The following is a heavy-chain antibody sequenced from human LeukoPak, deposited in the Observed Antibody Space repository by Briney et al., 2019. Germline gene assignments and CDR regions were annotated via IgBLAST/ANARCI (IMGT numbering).Heavy chain of an antibody. D-gene: IGHD2-15*01. CDR3: ARAGNSANYFDY. CDR2: FSLNEGNK. Sequence: GGSLRLSCAASGFTFSSYAFHWVRQAPGKGLEWVAVFSLNEGNKYYADSVRGRFTASRDNSKNTLYLQISTLTTDDTAIYYCARAGNSANYFDYWGQGALVTVSS. J-gene: IGHJ4*02. CDR1: GFTFSSYA. V-gene: IGHV3-30-3*01.